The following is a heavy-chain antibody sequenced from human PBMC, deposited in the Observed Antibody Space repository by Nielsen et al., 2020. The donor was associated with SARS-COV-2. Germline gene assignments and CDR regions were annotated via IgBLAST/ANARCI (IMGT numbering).Heavy chain of an antibody. CDR2: IYSGDRST. Sequence: WIRQPPGKGLEWVSIIYSGDRSTYYADSVKGRFTISRDNSKNTLYLQMNSLRAEDTAVYYCAKSALNYYDSSGYSYYFDYWGQGTLVTVSS. CDR3: AKSALNYYDSSGYSYYFDY. V-gene: IGHV3-23*03. D-gene: IGHD3-22*01. J-gene: IGHJ4*02.